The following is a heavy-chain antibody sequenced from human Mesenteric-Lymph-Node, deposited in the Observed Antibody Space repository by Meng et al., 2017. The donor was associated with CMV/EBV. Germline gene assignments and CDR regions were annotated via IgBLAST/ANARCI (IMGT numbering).Heavy chain of an antibody. D-gene: IGHD2/OR15-2a*01. J-gene: IGHJ4*02. Sequence: IFLGSGISWVRQAPGQGLQWMGRIIPLLDITSYAQNFQGRVTITADKYTGTAYMELSSLRSEDTAIYYCASNAYCTSTDCSATYFDYWGQGALVTVSS. CDR2: IIPLLDIT. CDR1: IFLGSG. V-gene: IGHV1-69*04. CDR3: ASNAYCTSTDCSATYFDY.